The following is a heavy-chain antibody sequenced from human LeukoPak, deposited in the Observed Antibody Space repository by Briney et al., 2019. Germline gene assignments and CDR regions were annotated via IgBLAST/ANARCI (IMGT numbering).Heavy chain of an antibody. D-gene: IGHD6-13*01. CDR1: GGSFSTYY. CDR2: VYASGNT. J-gene: IGHJ4*02. V-gene: IGHV4-4*07. CDR3: ARDLSSNWYSDYFDY. Sequence: SETLSLTCTASGGSFSTYYWSWIRQPAGKGLEWIGRVYASGNTNYNPSLKSRVTMSVDTSKNQFSLKLSSVTAADTAVYYCARDLSSNWYSDYFDYWGQGTLVAVSS.